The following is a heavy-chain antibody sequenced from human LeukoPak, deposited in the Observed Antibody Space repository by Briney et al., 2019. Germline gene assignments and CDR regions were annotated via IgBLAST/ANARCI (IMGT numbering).Heavy chain of an antibody. CDR2: ISAYNGNT. V-gene: IGHV1-18*01. Sequence: ASVKVSCKASGYTFTSYDISWVRQAPGQGLEWMGWISAYNGNTNYAQKLQGRVTMTTDTSTSTAYMELRSLRSDDTAVYYCARAPRIAVAASLDYWGQGTLVTVSS. CDR3: ARAPRIAVAASLDY. J-gene: IGHJ4*02. D-gene: IGHD6-19*01. CDR1: GYTFTSYD.